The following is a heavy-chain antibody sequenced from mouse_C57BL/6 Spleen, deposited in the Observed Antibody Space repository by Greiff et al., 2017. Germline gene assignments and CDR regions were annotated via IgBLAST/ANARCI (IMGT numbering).Heavy chain of an antibody. J-gene: IGHJ4*01. Sequence: VQLQQPGPELVKPGASVKLSCKASGYTFTSYDINWVKQRPGQGLEWIGWIYPRDGSTKYNEKFKGKATLTVDTASSTAYMELHSLTSEDSAVYLCARSPHYYGSSSYAMDYWGQGTSVTVSA. CDR3: ARSPHYYGSSSYAMDY. CDR2: IYPRDGST. CDR1: GYTFTSYD. V-gene: IGHV1-85*01. D-gene: IGHD1-1*01.